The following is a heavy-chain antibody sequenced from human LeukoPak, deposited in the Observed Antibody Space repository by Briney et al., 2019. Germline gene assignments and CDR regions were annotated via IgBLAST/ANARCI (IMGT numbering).Heavy chain of an antibody. CDR1: GFTFSSYW. J-gene: IGHJ4*02. CDR2: IDSDGSST. CDR3: ARAPYCGGDCYRFDY. Sequence: PGGSLRLSCAASGFTFSSYWMHWVRQAPGKGLVWVSRIDSDGSSTTYADSVKGRFTISRDNAKNTLYLQMNSLRAEDTAVYYCARAPYCGGDCYRFDYWGQGTLVTVSP. V-gene: IGHV3-74*01. D-gene: IGHD2-21*02.